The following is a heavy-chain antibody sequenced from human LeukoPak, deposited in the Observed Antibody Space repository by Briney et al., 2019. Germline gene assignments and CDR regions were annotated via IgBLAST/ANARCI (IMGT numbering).Heavy chain of an antibody. D-gene: IGHD6-6*01. Sequence: PSETLSLTCAVYGGSFSGYYWSWIRQPPGKGLEWIGEINHSGSTNYNPSLKSRVTISVDTSKNQFSLKLSSVTTADTAVYYCARGLSSSSRYYWFDPWGQGTLVTVSS. CDR1: GGSFSGYY. V-gene: IGHV4-34*01. CDR2: INHSGST. J-gene: IGHJ5*02. CDR3: ARGLSSSSRYYWFDP.